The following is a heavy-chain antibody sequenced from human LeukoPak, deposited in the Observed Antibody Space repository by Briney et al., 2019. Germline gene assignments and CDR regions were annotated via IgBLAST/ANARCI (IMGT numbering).Heavy chain of an antibody. J-gene: IGHJ4*02. CDR1: GFTFSSHW. Sequence: PGGSLRLSCTASGFTFSSHWMSWVRQAPGKGLEWVANINEDGSRKYYLDSVKGRFTISRDNAKNSLYVLMNSLGAEGTAVYYCARVDPGNSGYQDYWGQGTLVTVSS. V-gene: IGHV3-7*01. CDR2: INEDGSRK. CDR3: ARVDPGNSGYQDY. D-gene: IGHD3-22*01.